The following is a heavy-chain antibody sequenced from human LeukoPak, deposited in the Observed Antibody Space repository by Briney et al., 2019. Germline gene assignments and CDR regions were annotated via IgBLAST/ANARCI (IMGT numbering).Heavy chain of an antibody. CDR1: GYTFTGYY. J-gene: IGHJ6*03. CDR2: INPNSGGT. V-gene: IGHV1-2*02. D-gene: IGHD4-17*01. CDR3: ARVTTPFSDYYYMDV. Sequence: GASVKVSCKASGYTFTGYYMHWVRQAPGQGLEWMGWINPNSGGTNYAQKFQGRVTMTRDTSISTAYMELSRLRSDDTAVYYCARVTTPFSDYYYMDVWGKGTTVTISS.